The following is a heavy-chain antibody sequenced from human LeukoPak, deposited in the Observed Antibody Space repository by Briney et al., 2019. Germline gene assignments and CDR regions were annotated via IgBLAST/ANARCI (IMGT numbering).Heavy chain of an antibody. D-gene: IGHD3-3*01. Sequence: GGSQRLSCAASGFTFSSYDMHWVRQATGKGLEWVSAIGTAGDTYYPGSVKGRFTISRENAKNSLYLQMNSLRAGDTAVYYCARASGPASGFDPWGQGTLVSVSS. CDR2: IGTAGDT. CDR1: GFTFSSYD. J-gene: IGHJ5*02. CDR3: ARASGPASGFDP. V-gene: IGHV3-13*04.